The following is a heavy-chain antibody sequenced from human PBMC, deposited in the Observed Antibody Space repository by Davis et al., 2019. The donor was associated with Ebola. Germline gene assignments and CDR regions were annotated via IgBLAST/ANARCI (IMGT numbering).Heavy chain of an antibody. D-gene: IGHD1-26*01. Sequence: SETLSLTCAVYGGSFNAYYWSWIRQPPGEGLEWIGEINHSGTTNYNPSLKSRVTISEDTSKNQFSLKLSSVTAADTAVYYCARSLGGRRDVWGQGTTVTVSS. CDR1: GGSFNAYY. V-gene: IGHV4-34*01. CDR2: INHSGTT. CDR3: ARSLGGRRDV. J-gene: IGHJ6*02.